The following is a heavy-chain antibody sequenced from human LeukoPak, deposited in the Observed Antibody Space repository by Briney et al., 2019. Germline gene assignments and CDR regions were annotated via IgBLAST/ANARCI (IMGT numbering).Heavy chain of an antibody. D-gene: IGHD3-3*01. J-gene: IGHJ6*02. V-gene: IGHV3-23*01. CDR1: GFTFSSYA. Sequence: WGSLRLSCAASGFTFSSYAMSWVRQAPGKGLEWVSAISGSGGSTSYTDSVKGRFTISRDNSKNTLYLQMNSLRAEHTAVYYCAKVGRPYCDFWSCYYDYYYYYGMDVWGQGTTVTVPS. CDR3: AKVGRPYCDFWSCYYDYYYYYGMDV. CDR2: ISGSGGST.